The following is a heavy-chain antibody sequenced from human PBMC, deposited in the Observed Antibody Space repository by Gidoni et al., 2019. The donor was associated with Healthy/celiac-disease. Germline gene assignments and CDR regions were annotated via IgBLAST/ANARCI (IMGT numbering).Heavy chain of an antibody. J-gene: IGHJ6*02. CDR2: IKHSGST. V-gene: IGHV4-34*01. D-gene: IGHD3-10*01. CDR3: ARGRKRITMVRGDYGMDV. Sequence: QLQLQQWGAGLLMPSATLSLTCAFSCVSFRGYYWSWIRQPPGKGLEWIGEIKHSGSTNYNPSLKSRVTISGDTSKNQFSLKLSSVTAADTAVYYCARGRKRITMVRGDYGMDVWGQGTTVTVSS. CDR1: CVSFRGYY.